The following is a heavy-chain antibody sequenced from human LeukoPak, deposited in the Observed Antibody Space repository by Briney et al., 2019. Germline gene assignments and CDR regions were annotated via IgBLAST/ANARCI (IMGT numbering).Heavy chain of an antibody. CDR1: GFIFSHHG. J-gene: IGHJ4*01. V-gene: IGHV3-33*01. CDR2: IWSDGTNR. CDR3: ARDAQRGFDYSNSLKY. Sequence: PGGSLRLSCAASGFIFSHHGMHWVRQAPGQGLEWVAVIWSDGTNRFYAGSVKGRFTISRDNSQNTVFLQMDSLRVKDTAIYYCARDAQRGFDYSNSLKYWGHGTLVTVSS. D-gene: IGHD4-11*01.